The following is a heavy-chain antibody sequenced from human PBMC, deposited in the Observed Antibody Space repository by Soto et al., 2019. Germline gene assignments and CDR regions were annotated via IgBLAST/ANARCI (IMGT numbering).Heavy chain of an antibody. J-gene: IGHJ5*02. D-gene: IGHD3-10*01. CDR1: GGSISSSSYY. CDR3: ARPYGSGSYYNENWFDP. CDR2: IYYSGST. Sequence: PSETLSLTCTVSGGSISSSSYYWGWIRQPPGKGLEWIGSIYYSGSTYYNPSLKSRVTISVDTSKNQFSLKLSSVTAADTAVYYCARPYGSGSYYNENWFDPWGQGTLVTVSS. V-gene: IGHV4-39*01.